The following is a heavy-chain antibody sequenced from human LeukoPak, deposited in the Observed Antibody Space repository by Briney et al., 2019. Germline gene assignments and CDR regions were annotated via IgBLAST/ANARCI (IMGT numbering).Heavy chain of an antibody. V-gene: IGHV4-39*02. CDR2: IYYSGST. Sequence: PSETLSLTCTVSGGSISSSSYYWGWIRQPPGKGLEWIGSIYYSGSTYYNPSLKSRVTISVDTSKNQFSLKLSSVTAADTAVYYCARERLGVYYGSVNWFDPWGQGTLVTVSS. CDR1: GGSISSSSYY. D-gene: IGHD3-10*01. CDR3: ARERLGVYYGSVNWFDP. J-gene: IGHJ5*02.